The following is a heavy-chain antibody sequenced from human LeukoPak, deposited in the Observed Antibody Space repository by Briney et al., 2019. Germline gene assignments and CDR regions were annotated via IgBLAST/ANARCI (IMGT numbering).Heavy chain of an antibody. CDR2: ISSSSSTI. V-gene: IGHV3-48*02. D-gene: IGHD3-10*01. CDR3: ARANQVRGDKASGY. J-gene: IGHJ4*02. Sequence: PGGSLRLSCAASGFTFSSYSMNWVRQAPGKGLEWVSYISSSSSTIYYADSVKGRFTISRDNAKSSLYLQMNSLRDEDTAVYYCARANQVRGDKASGYWGQGTLVTVSS. CDR1: GFTFSSYS.